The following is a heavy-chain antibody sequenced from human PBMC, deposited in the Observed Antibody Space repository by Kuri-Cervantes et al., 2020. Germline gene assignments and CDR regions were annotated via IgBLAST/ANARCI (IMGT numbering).Heavy chain of an antibody. V-gene: IGHV3-64*02. CDR3: AKREYDFWSGYLPFLFDY. CDR2: ISSNGGST. J-gene: IGHJ4*02. D-gene: IGHD3-3*01. Sequence: GGSLRLSCAASGFTFSSYAMHWVRQAPGKGLEYVSAISSNGGSTYYADSVKGRFTISRDNSKNTLYLQMGSLRAEDMAVYYCAKREYDFWSGYLPFLFDYWGQGTLVTVSS. CDR1: GFTFSSYA.